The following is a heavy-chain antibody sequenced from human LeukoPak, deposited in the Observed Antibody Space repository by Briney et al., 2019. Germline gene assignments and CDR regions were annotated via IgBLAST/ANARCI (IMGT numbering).Heavy chain of an antibody. CDR3: VRITGTTTHNYYGMDV. CDR2: IYHSGTT. D-gene: IGHD1-20*01. V-gene: IGHV4-38-2*02. J-gene: IGHJ6*02. CDR1: GYSIIYGYY. Sequence: PSETLSLTCTVSGYSIIYGYYWGCIRQPPGKGLEWIGSIYHSGTTYYNPSLKSRATISVDTSKNQFSLKLNSVTAADTAVYYCVRITGTTTHNYYGMDVWGQGTTVTVSS.